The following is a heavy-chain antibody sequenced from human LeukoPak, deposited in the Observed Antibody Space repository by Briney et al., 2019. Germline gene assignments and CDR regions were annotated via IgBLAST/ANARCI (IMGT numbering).Heavy chain of an antibody. Sequence: GGSLRLSCVASGFTFSSHWMHWVRQAPGKGLVWVSRINSDGSSITYAGSVKGRFTISRDNAKNTLFLQMNSLRAEDTAVYYCARRGTGHGMDVWGQGTTVIVSS. CDR3: ARRGTGHGMDV. V-gene: IGHV3-74*01. J-gene: IGHJ6*02. D-gene: IGHD1-1*01. CDR1: GFTFSSHW. CDR2: INSDGSSI.